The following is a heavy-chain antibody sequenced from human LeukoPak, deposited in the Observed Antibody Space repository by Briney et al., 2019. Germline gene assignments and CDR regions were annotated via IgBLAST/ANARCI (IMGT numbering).Heavy chain of an antibody. CDR2: ISSSSSYI. D-gene: IGHD1-14*01. CDR1: GFTFSSYS. CDR3: ARRNTTSSFDY. J-gene: IGHJ4*02. Sequence: GGSLRLSCAASGFTFSSYSMSWVRQAPGKGLEWVSFISSSSSYIYDADSGKGRFTIYRDNTKNSLYLQMKSLRAEDTAVYYCARRNTTSSFDYWGQGTLVTVSS. V-gene: IGHV3-21*01.